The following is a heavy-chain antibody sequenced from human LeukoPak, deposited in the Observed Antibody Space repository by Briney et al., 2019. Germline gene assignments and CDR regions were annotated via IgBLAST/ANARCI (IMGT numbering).Heavy chain of an antibody. Sequence: PSETLSLTCAVYGGSISSYYWSWIRQPAGKGLEWIGRIYTSGSTNYNPSLKSRVTMSVDTSKNQFSLKLSSVTAADTAVYYCARALVVPAASAYYYYYGMDVWGQGTTVTVSS. J-gene: IGHJ6*02. CDR2: IYTSGST. V-gene: IGHV4-59*10. CDR3: ARALVVPAASAYYYYYGMDV. CDR1: GGSISSYY. D-gene: IGHD2-2*01.